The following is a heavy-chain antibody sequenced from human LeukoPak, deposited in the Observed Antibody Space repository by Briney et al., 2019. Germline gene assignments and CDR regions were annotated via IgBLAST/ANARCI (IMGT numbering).Heavy chain of an antibody. D-gene: IGHD3-3*01. J-gene: IGHJ5*02. CDR1: GFTFSSYS. CDR3: ARGPPTYYDFWSGYYGNWFDP. CDR2: ISSSSSTI. Sequence: GGSLRLSCAASGFTFSSYSMNWVRQAPGKGLEWVSYISSSSSTIYYADSVKGRFTISRDNAKNSLYLQMNSLRAEDTAVYYCARGPPTYYDFWSGYYGNWFDPWGQGTLVTVSS. V-gene: IGHV3-48*04.